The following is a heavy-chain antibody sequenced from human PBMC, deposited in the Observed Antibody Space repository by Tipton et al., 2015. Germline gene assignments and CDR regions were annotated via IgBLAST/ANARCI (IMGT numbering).Heavy chain of an antibody. J-gene: IGHJ4*02. CDR3: ARARGRHGGLFDS. CDR1: GGSVSSGSYY. D-gene: IGHD4-23*01. CDR2: IYYSGST. Sequence: TLSLTCTVSGGSVSSGSYYWSWIRQPPGKGLDWIGYIYYSGSTNYNPSLKSRVTISVDTSKTQFSLKMSSVTASDTAVYYCARARGRHGGLFDSWGQGTLVTVSS. V-gene: IGHV4-61*01.